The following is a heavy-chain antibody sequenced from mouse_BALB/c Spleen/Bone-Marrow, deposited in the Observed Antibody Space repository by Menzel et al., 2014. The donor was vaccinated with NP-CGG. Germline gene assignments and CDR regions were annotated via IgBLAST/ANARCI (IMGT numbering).Heavy chain of an antibody. J-gene: IGHJ2*01. CDR2: INPDSRTI. V-gene: IGHV4-1*02. D-gene: IGHD1-1*01. CDR1: GFDFSRYW. Sequence: EVKLVESGGGLVQPGGSLKLSCAASGFDFSRYWMSWVRQAPGKGLEWIGEINPDSRTINYSPSLKDKFIISRGNAKNTLYLRLNKVRSEDTALYYCARPDYYGYLNYWGQGTTLTVSS. CDR3: ARPDYYGYLNY.